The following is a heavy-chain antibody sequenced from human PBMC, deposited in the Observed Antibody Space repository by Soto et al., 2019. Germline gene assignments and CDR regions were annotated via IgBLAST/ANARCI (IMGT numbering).Heavy chain of an antibody. CDR1: GGSLSGYY. J-gene: IGHJ5*02. CDR2: INHSGST. D-gene: IGHD3-3*01. V-gene: IGHV4-34*01. CDR3: ARGGKITIFGVVSPTRNWFDP. Sequence: PSETLSLTCAVYGGSLSGYYWSWIRQPPGKGLEWMGEINHSGSTNYNPSLKSRVTISVDTSKNQFSLKLSSVTAADTAVYYCARGGKITIFGVVSPTRNWFDPWGQGTLVTVSS.